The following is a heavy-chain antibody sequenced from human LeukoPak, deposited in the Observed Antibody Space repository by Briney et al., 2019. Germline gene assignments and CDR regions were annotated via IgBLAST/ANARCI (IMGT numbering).Heavy chain of an antibody. CDR2: IKQDGSEK. J-gene: IGHJ4*02. V-gene: IGHV3-7*03. CDR3: ASGGYSFFY. D-gene: IGHD5-18*01. CDR1: GFSFSSHW. Sequence: GGSRRLSCAASGFSFSSHWVNWVRRAPGKGLEWVANIKQDGSEKYYVDSVKGRFTISRDNAKNSLYLQMNSLRAEDTAVYFCASGGYSFFYWGQGTLVTVSS.